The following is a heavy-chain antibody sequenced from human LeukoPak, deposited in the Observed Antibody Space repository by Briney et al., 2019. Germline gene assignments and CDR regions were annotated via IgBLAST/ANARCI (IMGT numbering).Heavy chain of an antibody. CDR1: GGSISSSSYY. CDR2: IYYSGST. Sequence: SETLSLTCTVSGGSISSSSYYWGWIRQPPGKGLEWIGSIYYSGSTYYNPSLKSRVTISVDTSKNQFSLKLSSVTAADTAVYYCARLPTSSSHFDYWGQGTLVTVSS. V-gene: IGHV4-39*01. CDR3: ARLPTSSSHFDY. J-gene: IGHJ4*02.